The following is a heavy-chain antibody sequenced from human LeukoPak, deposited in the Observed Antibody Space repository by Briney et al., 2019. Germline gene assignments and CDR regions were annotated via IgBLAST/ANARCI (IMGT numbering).Heavy chain of an antibody. CDR3: ARGRGYTYDYEVWGY. D-gene: IGHD5-18*01. CDR2: ISGSGGNT. CDR1: GFTFRNYA. J-gene: IGHJ4*02. Sequence: GGSLRLSCAASGFTFRNYALSWVRQAPGKGLEWASSISGSGGNTNYADYVKARFTIARDNSKNTLYLQMDSLRADDTAIYYCARGRGYTYDYEVWGYWGQGTLVTVSS. V-gene: IGHV3-23*01.